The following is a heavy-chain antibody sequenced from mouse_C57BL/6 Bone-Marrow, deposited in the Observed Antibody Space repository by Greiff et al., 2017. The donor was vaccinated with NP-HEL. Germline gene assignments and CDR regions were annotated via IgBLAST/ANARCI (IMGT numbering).Heavy chain of an antibody. CDR3: ARWNFSRAY. V-gene: IGHV1-82*01. CDR1: GYAFSSSW. CDR2: IYPGDGDT. Sequence: QVHVKQSGPELVKPGASVKISCKASGYAFSSSWMNWVKQRPGKGLEWIGRIYPGDGDTNYNGKFKGKATLTADKSSSTAYMQLSSLTSEDSAVYFCARWNFSRAYWGQGTLVTVSA. J-gene: IGHJ3*01.